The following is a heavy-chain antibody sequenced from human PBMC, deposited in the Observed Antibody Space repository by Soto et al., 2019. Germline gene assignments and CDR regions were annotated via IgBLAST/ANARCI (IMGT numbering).Heavy chain of an antibody. CDR2: IGGGGIGS. CDR3: AKDPRLELRGVDS. J-gene: IGHJ4*02. CDR1: GYNFGSYA. D-gene: IGHD1-7*01. V-gene: IGHV3-23*01. Sequence: DVHLLESGGGLVQPGGSLRLSCVASGYNFGSYAMMWVRQAPGKGLERISTIGGGGIGSYYADSVKGRFTISRDNSKNTLFLQMNRLRAEDTGVYYCAKDPRLELRGVDSWGQGTQVTVSS.